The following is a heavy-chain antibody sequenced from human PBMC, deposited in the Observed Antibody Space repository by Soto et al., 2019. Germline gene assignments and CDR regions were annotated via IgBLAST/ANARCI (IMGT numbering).Heavy chain of an antibody. Sequence: GGSLRLSCAASGFTFSSYAMSWVRQAPGKGLEWVPAISGSGGSTYYADSVKGRFTISRDNSKNTLYLQMNSLRAEDTAVYYCALSGWLSYFDYWGQGTLVTVSS. CDR2: ISGSGGST. CDR3: ALSGWLSYFDY. J-gene: IGHJ4*02. D-gene: IGHD6-19*01. V-gene: IGHV3-23*01. CDR1: GFTFSSYA.